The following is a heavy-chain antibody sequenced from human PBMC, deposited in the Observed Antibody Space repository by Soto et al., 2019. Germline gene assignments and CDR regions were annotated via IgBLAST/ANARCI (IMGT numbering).Heavy chain of an antibody. CDR3: AMTVSVDYYYAMDV. J-gene: IGHJ6*02. CDR2: IWYDGSNK. CDR1: GFTFSSYA. Sequence: QVQLVESGGGVVQPGRSLGLSCAASGFTFSSYAMHWVRQPPGKGLEWVAVIWYDGSNKYYADSVKGRITISRDNSKNTLYLQMNSLKAEDTAVYYCAMTVSVDYYYAMDVWGQGTTVTVSS. D-gene: IGHD6-19*01. V-gene: IGHV3-33*01.